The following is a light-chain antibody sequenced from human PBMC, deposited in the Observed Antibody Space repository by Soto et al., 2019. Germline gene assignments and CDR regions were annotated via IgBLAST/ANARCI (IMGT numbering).Light chain of an antibody. CDR3: QQRSTWPLT. Sequence: EIVLSQSPATLSLSAGERATLSCRASQSVSSYLAWYQQKPGQAPRLLIYDASNRATGIPARFSGSGSGTAFPLSISSLDPEDFAVYYCQQRSTWPLTFGGGTKVEIK. CDR2: DAS. V-gene: IGKV3-11*01. J-gene: IGKJ4*01. CDR1: QSVSSY.